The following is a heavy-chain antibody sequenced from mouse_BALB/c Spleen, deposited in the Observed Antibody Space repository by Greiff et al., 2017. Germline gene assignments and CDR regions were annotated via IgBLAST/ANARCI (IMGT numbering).Heavy chain of an antibody. CDR1: GFTFSSFG. D-gene: IGHD2-12*01. CDR3: ARYERDWYFDV. CDR2: ISSGSSTI. V-gene: IGHV5-17*02. Sequence: EVMLVESGGGLVQPGGSRKFSCAASGFTFSSFGMHWVRQAPEKGLEWVAYISSGSSTIYYADTLKGRFTISRDNPKNTLFLQMTSLRSEDTAMYYCARYERDWYFDVWGAGTTVTVSS. J-gene: IGHJ1*01.